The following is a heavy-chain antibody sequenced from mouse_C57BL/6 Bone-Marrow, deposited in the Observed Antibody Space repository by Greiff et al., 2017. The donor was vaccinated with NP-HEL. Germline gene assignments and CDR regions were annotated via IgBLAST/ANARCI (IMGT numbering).Heavy chain of an antibody. CDR1: GYAFSSSW. V-gene: IGHV1-82*01. J-gene: IGHJ2*01. Sequence: QVQLQQSGPELVKPGASVKISCKASGYAFSSSWMNWVKQRPGKGLEWIGRIYPGDGDTNYNGKFKGKATLTAAKSSSTAYMQLSSLTSEDSAVYFCARSGRGNSLFGDWGKGTTLTVSS. D-gene: IGHD2-1*01. CDR2: IYPGDGDT. CDR3: ARSGRGNSLFGD.